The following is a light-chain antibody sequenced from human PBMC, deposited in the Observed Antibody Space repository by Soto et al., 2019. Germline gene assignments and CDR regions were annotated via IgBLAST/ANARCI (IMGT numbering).Light chain of an antibody. CDR2: SAS. J-gene: IGKJ5*01. V-gene: IGKV1-39*01. Sequence: DIQLTQSPSSLSASVGDRVTITCLVSQGISSYLNWYRQKPGKVPKLLIYSASNLQRGVPSRFSGSGSGTDFTLTISSLQPEDFATYYCQQSYSTPPITFGQGTRLEI. CDR3: QQSYSTPPIT. CDR1: QGISSY.